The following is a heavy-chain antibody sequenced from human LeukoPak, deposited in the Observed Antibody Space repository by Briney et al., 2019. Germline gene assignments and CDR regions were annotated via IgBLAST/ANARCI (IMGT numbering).Heavy chain of an antibody. CDR3: ARELTYYYDSSGYYDY. Sequence: KASETLSLTCTVSGGSISSSSYYWGWIRQPPGKGLEWIGSIYYSGSTYYNPSLKSRVTISVDTSKNQFSLKLSSVTAADTAVYYCARELTYYYDSSGYYDYWGQGTLVTVSS. J-gene: IGHJ4*02. CDR2: IYYSGST. D-gene: IGHD3-22*01. V-gene: IGHV4-39*07. CDR1: GGSISSSSYY.